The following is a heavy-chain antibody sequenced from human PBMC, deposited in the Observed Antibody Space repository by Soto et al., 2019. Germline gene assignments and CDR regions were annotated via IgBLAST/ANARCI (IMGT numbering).Heavy chain of an antibody. V-gene: IGHV4-39*01. CDR3: YIVPAGLFKGNGMDV. CDR2: IYYSGST. D-gene: IGHD2-2*01. CDR1: GGSISSSSYY. Sequence: PSETLSLTCTVSGGSISSSSYYWGWIRQPPGKGLEWIGSIYYSGSTYYNPSLKSRVTISVDTSKNQFSLKLSSVTAADTAVYYCYIVPAGLFKGNGMDVWGQGTTVTVSS. J-gene: IGHJ6*02.